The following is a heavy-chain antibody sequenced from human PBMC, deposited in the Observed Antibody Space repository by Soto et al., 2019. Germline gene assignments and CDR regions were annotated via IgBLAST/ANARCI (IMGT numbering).Heavy chain of an antibody. CDR2: IYSRGST. V-gene: IGHV4-30-4*01. J-gene: IGHJ4*02. CDR1: GGSISSSDYY. Sequence: QVQLQESGPGLVKPSQTLSLTCTVSGGSISSSDYYWSWLRQSPGRGLEWIGYIYSRGSTYYNPSLTSRVAISVDTSKCQFSLELSSVTAGDTAVYFGAADYESSGYIPYWGQGILVTVAS. CDR3: AADYESSGYIPY. D-gene: IGHD3-22*01.